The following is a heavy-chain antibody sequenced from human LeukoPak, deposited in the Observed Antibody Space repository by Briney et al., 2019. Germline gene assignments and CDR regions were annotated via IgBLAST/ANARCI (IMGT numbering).Heavy chain of an antibody. J-gene: IGHJ3*02. D-gene: IGHD2-2*01. CDR3: AKDLRYCSSTSCYGDAFDI. V-gene: IGHV3-23*01. Sequence: GGSLRLSCAASGFTFSSYAMSWVRQPPGKGLEWVSAISGSGGSTYYADSVKGRFAISRDNSKNTLYLQMNSLRAEDTAVYYCAKDLRYCSSTSCYGDAFDIWGQGTMVTVSS. CDR2: ISGSGGST. CDR1: GFTFSSYA.